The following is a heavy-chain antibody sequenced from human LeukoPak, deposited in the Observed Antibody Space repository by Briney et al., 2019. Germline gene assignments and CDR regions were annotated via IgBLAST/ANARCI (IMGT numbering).Heavy chain of an antibody. CDR1: GYTFTVYY. Sequence: GASVTVSCKDSGYTFTVYYMHWVRQAPGQGVVWMGWINPNSGGTNYAQKFQGRVTMTRDTSISTAYMELSRLRSDDTAVYYCAREGGGSYTFGYWGQGTLVTVSS. J-gene: IGHJ4*02. D-gene: IGHD1-26*01. CDR2: INPNSGGT. CDR3: AREGGGSYTFGY. V-gene: IGHV1-2*02.